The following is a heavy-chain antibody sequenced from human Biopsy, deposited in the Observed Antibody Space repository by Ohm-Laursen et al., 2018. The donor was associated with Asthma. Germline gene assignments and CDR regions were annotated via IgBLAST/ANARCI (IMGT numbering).Heavy chain of an antibody. CDR2: IYSGGTS. D-gene: IGHD6-19*01. V-gene: IGHV3-53*01. Sequence: SLRLSCAASGFAVSRDYMFWVRQAPGKGLEWVSVIYSGGTSHTADSVRGRFTISRDYSKNTLYLQMHSLGAEDTAVYYCARGDSSGWSHYYFDYWGQGTLVTVSS. J-gene: IGHJ4*02. CDR1: GFAVSRDY. CDR3: ARGDSSGWSHYYFDY.